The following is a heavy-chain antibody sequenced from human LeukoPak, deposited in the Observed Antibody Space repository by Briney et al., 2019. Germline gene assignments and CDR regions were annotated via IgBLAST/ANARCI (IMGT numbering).Heavy chain of an antibody. CDR2: IKSKTDGETT. J-gene: IGHJ4*02. CDR1: GFTFTNAW. V-gene: IGHV3-15*01. Sequence: GGSLRLSCVDSGFTFTNAWMSWVRQAPGKGLEWIGRIKSKTDGETTNYAEPVRGRFTISRDDSRSAVYLQMNSLKIEDTAVYYCTTDLGTYYHGSQRLIPIDYWGQGTLVTVSS. D-gene: IGHD3-10*01. CDR3: TTDLGTYYHGSQRLIPIDY.